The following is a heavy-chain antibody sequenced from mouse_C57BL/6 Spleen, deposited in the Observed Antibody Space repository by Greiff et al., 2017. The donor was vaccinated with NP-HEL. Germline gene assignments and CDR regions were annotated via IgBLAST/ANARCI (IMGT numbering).Heavy chain of an antibody. CDR1: GYAFSSYW. V-gene: IGHV1-80*01. CDR3: AKYDYDEGAFGY. CDR2: IYPGDGDT. Sequence: VQLQQSGAELVKPGASVKISCKASGYAFSSYWMNWVKQRPGKGLEWIGQIYPGDGDTNYNGKFKGKATLTADKSSSTAYMQLSSLTSGDSAVYFCAKYDYDEGAFGYWGQGTTLTVSS. D-gene: IGHD2-4*01. J-gene: IGHJ2*01.